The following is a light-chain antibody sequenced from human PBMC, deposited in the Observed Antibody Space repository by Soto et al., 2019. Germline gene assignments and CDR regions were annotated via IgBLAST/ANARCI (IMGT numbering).Light chain of an antibody. CDR1: QSVSSY. CDR3: QQRSNWPRLT. CDR2: DAS. Sequence: EIVLTQSPATLSLSPGERATLSCRASQSVSSYLAWYQQKPGQAPRLLIYDASNRATGIPARFSGSGSGTDVTLPTSSLEPEDFVVYYCQQRSNWPRLTFGGGTKVEIK. J-gene: IGKJ4*01. V-gene: IGKV3-11*01.